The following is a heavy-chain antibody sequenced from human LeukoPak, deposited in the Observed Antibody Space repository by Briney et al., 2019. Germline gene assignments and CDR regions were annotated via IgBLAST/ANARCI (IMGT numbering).Heavy chain of an antibody. Sequence: GGSPRLSCAASGFTFSSYGMHWVRQAPGKGLEWVAVIWYDGSNKYYADSVKGRFTISRDNSKNTLYLQMNSLRAEDTAVYYCARDDGVFYYDSSGYSFDYWGQGTLVTVSS. CDR2: IWYDGSNK. D-gene: IGHD3-22*01. CDR3: ARDDGVFYYDSSGYSFDY. J-gene: IGHJ4*02. CDR1: GFTFSSYG. V-gene: IGHV3-33*01.